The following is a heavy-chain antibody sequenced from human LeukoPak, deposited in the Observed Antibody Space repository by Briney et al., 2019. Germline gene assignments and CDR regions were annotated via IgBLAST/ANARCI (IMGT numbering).Heavy chain of an antibody. CDR3: ATTYYDFWSGYSFDP. CDR2: IYYSGST. V-gene: IGHV4-59*01. Sequence: SETLSLTCTVSGGSISSYYWSWIRRPPGKGLEWIGYIYYSGSTNYNPSLKSRVTISVDTSKNQFSLKLSSVTAADTAVYYCATTYYDFWSGYSFDPWGQGTLVTVSS. CDR1: GGSISSYY. J-gene: IGHJ5*02. D-gene: IGHD3-3*01.